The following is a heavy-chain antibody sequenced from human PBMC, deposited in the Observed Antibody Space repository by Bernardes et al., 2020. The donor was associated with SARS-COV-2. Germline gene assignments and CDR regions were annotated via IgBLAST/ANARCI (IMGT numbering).Heavy chain of an antibody. CDR1: GYPFTGYY. CDR2: INPNSDGT. J-gene: IGHJ6*02. V-gene: IGHV1-2*02. Sequence: ASVKVSCMASGYPFTGYYLHWARQAPGQGLEWMGWINPNSDGTNYAQRFQGRVTMTRDTSISTAYMDLSRLRSDDTAVYYCALPPTNYDRYAMDVWGQGTTVTVSS. D-gene: IGHD3-22*01. CDR3: ALPPTNYDRYAMDV.